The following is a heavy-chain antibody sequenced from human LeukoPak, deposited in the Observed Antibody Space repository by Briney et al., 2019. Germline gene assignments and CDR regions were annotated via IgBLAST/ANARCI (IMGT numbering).Heavy chain of an antibody. Sequence: GGSLRLSCVASGFTFNIYPMHWVRQAPGTGLEWVALISNDGSNKYYADSVRGRFTISRDNSRNTLYLQMNSLRAEDTAVYYCAKDDRWLQFCCWGQGTLVTVSA. CDR2: ISNDGSNK. CDR3: AKDDRWLQFCC. D-gene: IGHD5-24*01. J-gene: IGHJ4*02. CDR1: GFTFNIYP. V-gene: IGHV3-30*04.